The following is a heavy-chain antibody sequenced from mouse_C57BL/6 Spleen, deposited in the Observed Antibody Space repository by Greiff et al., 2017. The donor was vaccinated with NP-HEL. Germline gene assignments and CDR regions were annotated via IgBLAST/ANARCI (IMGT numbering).Heavy chain of an antibody. CDR3: ATGHYYGSSYEHWYFDV. D-gene: IGHD1-1*01. J-gene: IGHJ1*03. V-gene: IGHV1-18*01. Sequence: VQLQQSGPELVKPGASVKIPCKASGYTFTDYNMDWVKQSHGKSLEWIGDINPNNGGTIYNQKFKGKATLTVDKSSSTAYMELRSLTSEDTAVYYCATGHYYGSSYEHWYFDVWGTGTTVTVSS. CDR1: GYTFTDYN. CDR2: INPNNGGT.